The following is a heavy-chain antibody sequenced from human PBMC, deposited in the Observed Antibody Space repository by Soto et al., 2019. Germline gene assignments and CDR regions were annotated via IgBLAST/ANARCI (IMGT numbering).Heavy chain of an antibody. CDR1: GFTFSSYA. CDR2: ISGSGGST. Sequence: EVQLLESGGGLVQPGGSLRLSCAASGFTFSSYAMSWVRQAPGKGLEWVSAISGSGGSTYYADSVKGRFTISRDNAKNTLYLQMNSLRAEDTAVYYCAKAEWELSNAFDIWGQGTMVTVSS. V-gene: IGHV3-23*01. CDR3: AKAEWELSNAFDI. D-gene: IGHD1-26*01. J-gene: IGHJ3*02.